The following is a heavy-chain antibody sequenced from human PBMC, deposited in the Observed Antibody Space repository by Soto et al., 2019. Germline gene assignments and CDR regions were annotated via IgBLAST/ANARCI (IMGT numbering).Heavy chain of an antibody. CDR1: DDSITGGGYY. CDR2: VYHRGNT. CDR3: ARCGSGTYHV. J-gene: IGHJ4*02. D-gene: IGHD3-10*01. Sequence: QVQLQESGPGLVKPSQTLSLMCAVSDDSITGGGYYWSWIRHHPGKGLEWIGSVYHRGNTYYNPSLTSRGTISLDPSQSRCSLSLRSVTAADTAVYYCARCGSGTYHVGGQGTLVTVSS. V-gene: IGHV4-31*11.